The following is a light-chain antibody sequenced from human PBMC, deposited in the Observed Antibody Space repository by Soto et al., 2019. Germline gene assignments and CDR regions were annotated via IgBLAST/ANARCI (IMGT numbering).Light chain of an antibody. CDR3: QQYGSSST. J-gene: IGKJ5*01. V-gene: IGKV3-20*01. CDR1: QSVSSSY. Sequence: EIVLTQSPGTLSLSPGERATLSCRASQSVSSSYLAWYQQKHGQAPRLLLYGASSRATGIADRFSGSGSGTDFTLTISRLEPEDFAVYYCQQYGSSSTFGQGTRLE. CDR2: GAS.